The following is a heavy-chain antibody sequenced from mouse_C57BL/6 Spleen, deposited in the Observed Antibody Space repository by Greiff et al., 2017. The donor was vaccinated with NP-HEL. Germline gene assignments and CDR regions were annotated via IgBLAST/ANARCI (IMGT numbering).Heavy chain of an antibody. J-gene: IGHJ2*01. D-gene: IGHD2-3*01. CDR2: IDPSDSYT. V-gene: IGHV1-69*01. CDR3: ARGADGLDY. CDR1: GYTFTSYW. Sequence: VQLQQSGAELVMPGASVKLSCKASGYTFTSYWMHWVKQRPGQGLEWIGEIDPSDSYTNYNQKFKGKSTLTVDKSSSTAYMQLSSLTSEDSAVYYCARGADGLDYWGQGTTLTVSS.